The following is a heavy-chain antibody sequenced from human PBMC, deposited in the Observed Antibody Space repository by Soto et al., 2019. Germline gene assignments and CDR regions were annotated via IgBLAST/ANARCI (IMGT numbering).Heavy chain of an antibody. V-gene: IGHV3-33*01. Sequence: GGSLRLSCAASGFTFSKYGMHWVRQAPGKGPEWVALIWNDGIRKVYVDSVKGRFTISRDNSKNTLDLQMNNLRDEDTAVYYCARDDDNDANALDYWGPGTLVTVSS. CDR2: IWNDGIRK. J-gene: IGHJ4*02. CDR3: ARDDDNDANALDY. CDR1: GFTFSKYG.